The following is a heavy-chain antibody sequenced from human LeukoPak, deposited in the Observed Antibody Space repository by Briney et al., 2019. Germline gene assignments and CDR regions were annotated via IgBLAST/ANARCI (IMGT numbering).Heavy chain of an antibody. V-gene: IGHV3-11*04. D-gene: IGHD2-2*01. Sequence: GGSLRLSCAASGFTFSDYYMSWIRQAPGKGLEWVSYISSSGSTIYYADSVKGRFTISSDNAKNSLYLQMNSLRAEDTAVYYCAIDQLGVVVPAAIGYWGQGTLVTVSS. CDR3: AIDQLGVVVPAAIGY. CDR2: ISSSGSTI. CDR1: GFTFSDYY. J-gene: IGHJ4*02.